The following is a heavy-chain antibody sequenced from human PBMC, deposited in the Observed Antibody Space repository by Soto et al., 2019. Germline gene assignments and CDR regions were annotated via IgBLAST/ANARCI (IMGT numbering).Heavy chain of an antibody. CDR1: GFTFSSYG. D-gene: IGHD5-18*01. Sequence: QVQLVESGGGVVQPGRSLRLSCAASGFTFSSYGMHWVRQAPGKGLEWVAVISYDGSNKYYADSVKGRFTISRDNSKNTLYLQMNSLRAEDTAVYYCAKRVDTAMVDYWGQGTLVTVSS. CDR3: AKRVDTAMVDY. V-gene: IGHV3-30*18. CDR2: ISYDGSNK. J-gene: IGHJ4*02.